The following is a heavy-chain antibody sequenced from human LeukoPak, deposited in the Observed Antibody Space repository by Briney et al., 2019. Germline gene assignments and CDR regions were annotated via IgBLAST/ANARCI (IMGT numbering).Heavy chain of an antibody. Sequence: GESLKISCKGSGYRFASYWIAWVRQMPGKGLEWMGIIYPGDSDIRYSPSFQGQVTISADKSISTAYLQWRSLKASDTAMYYCARLPPRGYYDSSGYFLDYWGQGTLVTVSS. CDR2: IYPGDSDI. CDR1: GYRFASYW. J-gene: IGHJ4*02. D-gene: IGHD3-22*01. V-gene: IGHV5-51*01. CDR3: ARLPPRGYYDSSGYFLDY.